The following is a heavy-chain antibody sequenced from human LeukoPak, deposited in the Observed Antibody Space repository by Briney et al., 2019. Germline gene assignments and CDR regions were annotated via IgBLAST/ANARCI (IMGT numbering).Heavy chain of an antibody. V-gene: IGHV3-48*03. CDR3: ARMYGGNSAVY. D-gene: IGHD4-23*01. CDR2: ISSSGSTI. Sequence: QPGGSLRLSCAASGFTFSSYEMNWVRQAPGKGLEWLSYISSSGSTIYYAESVKGRFTISRDNAKNSLYLQMNSLRAEDTAVYYCARMYGGNSAVYWGQGTLVTVSS. CDR1: GFTFSSYE. J-gene: IGHJ4*02.